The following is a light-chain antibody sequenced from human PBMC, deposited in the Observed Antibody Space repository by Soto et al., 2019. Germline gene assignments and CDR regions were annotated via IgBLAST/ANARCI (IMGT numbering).Light chain of an antibody. J-gene: IGKJ4*01. CDR1: QSVSSY. CDR2: DAS. Sequence: EIVLTQSAATLSLSPGEIATLSCRASQSVSSYLAWYQQKPGQAPMLLIYDASNRATGIPARFSGSGSGTDFTLTISSLEPEDFAVYYCQQRSNWLLTFGGGTKVEIK. CDR3: QQRSNWLLT. V-gene: IGKV3-11*01.